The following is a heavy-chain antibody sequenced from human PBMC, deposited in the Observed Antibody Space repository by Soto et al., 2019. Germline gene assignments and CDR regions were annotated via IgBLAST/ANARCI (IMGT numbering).Heavy chain of an antibody. CDR1: GYTFTSYD. D-gene: IGHD6-19*01. CDR3: ARGTIRFGGIAVEVEENFDD. J-gene: IGHJ4*02. CDR2: MNPNSGNT. V-gene: IGHV1-8*01. Sequence: ASVKVSCKASGYTFTSYDINWVRQATGQGLEWMGWMNPNSGNTGYAQKFQGRGTMTRNTSISTAYMELSSLRSEDTAVDYCARGTIRFGGIAVEVEENFDDWGQGTLVTGSS.